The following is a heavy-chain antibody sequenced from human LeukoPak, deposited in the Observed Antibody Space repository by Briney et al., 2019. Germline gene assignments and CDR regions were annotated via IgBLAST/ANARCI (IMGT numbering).Heavy chain of an antibody. V-gene: IGHV4-34*01. J-gene: IGHJ3*02. CDR1: GGSFSGYY. CDR3: ARYDFWSGYSPRRAFDI. D-gene: IGHD3-3*01. CDR2: INHSGST. Sequence: PSETLSLTCAVYGGSFSGYYWSWIRQPPGKGLEWIGEINHSGSTNYNPSLKSRVTISVDTSKNQFSLKLSSVTAADTAVYYCARYDFWSGYSPRRAFDIWGQGTMVTVSS.